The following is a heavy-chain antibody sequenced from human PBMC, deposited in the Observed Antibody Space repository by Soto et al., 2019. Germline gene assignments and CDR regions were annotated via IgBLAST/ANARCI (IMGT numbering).Heavy chain of an antibody. D-gene: IGHD3-16*01. CDR2: ISANDVCT. Sequence: QALLEQSGPEVKKPGDSVRISCWLYDSVFVTSVITWLRQAPGQGLEWMGWISANDVCTLSAMKFTDRLVMSTDPMMNMAYLQLWDVRSDDSAGYWCAGGGGRHLRPLETWGHGTPVTVSS. J-gene: IGHJ4*01. CDR3: AGGGGRHLRPLET. CDR1: DSVFVTSV. V-gene: IGHV1-18*01.